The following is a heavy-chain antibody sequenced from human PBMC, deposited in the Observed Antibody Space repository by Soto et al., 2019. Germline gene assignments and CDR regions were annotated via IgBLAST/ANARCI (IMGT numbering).Heavy chain of an antibody. D-gene: IGHD3-22*01. CDR1: GYTFTSYN. J-gene: IGHJ4*02. CDR2: MNPNSGNT. CDR3: ARPITYYYDSSGYYRFDY. V-gene: IGHV1-8*01. Sequence: GASVKVSCKASGYTFTSYNINWVRLATGQGLEWMGWMNPNSGNTGYAQKFQGRVTITADESTSTAYMELSSLRSEDTAVYYCARPITYYYDSSGYYRFDYWGQGTLVTVSS.